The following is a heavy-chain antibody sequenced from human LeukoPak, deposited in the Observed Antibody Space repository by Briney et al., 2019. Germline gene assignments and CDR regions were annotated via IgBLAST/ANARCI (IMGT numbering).Heavy chain of an antibody. Sequence: GASVKVSCKVSGYTLTELSMHWVRQAPGKGLEWMGGFDPEDGETIYARKFQGRVTMTEDTSTDTAYMELSSLRSEDTAVYYCATSLGELQYYFDYWGQGTLVTVSS. J-gene: IGHJ4*02. CDR2: FDPEDGET. CDR1: GYTLTELS. CDR3: ATSLGELQYYFDY. V-gene: IGHV1-24*01. D-gene: IGHD1-26*01.